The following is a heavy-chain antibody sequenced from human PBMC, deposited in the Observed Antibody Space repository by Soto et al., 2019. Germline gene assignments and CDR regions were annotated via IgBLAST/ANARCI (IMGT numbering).Heavy chain of an antibody. CDR3: ARGDGREQQLVPD. J-gene: IGHJ4*02. D-gene: IGHD6-13*01. CDR1: GGSISSGGYY. V-gene: IGHV4-31*03. CDR2: IYYSGST. Sequence: QVQLQESGPGLVKPSQTLALTCTVSGGSISSGGYYWSWIRQHPGKGLEWIGYIYYSGSTYYNPSLKSRVTISVDTSKNQFSLKLSSVTAADTAVYYCARGDGREQQLVPDWGQGTLVTVSS.